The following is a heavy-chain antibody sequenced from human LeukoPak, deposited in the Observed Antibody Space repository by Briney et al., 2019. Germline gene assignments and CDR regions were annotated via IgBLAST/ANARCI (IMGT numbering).Heavy chain of an antibody. CDR2: INHSGST. D-gene: IGHD3-9*01. Sequence: SETLSLTCAVYGGSFSGYYWSWIRQPPGKGLEWIGEINHSGSTNYNPSLKGRVTISVDTSKNQFSLKLSSVTAADTVVYYCARLSYDILTGYCFDYWGQGTLATVSS. J-gene: IGHJ4*02. V-gene: IGHV4-34*01. CDR1: GGSFSGYY. CDR3: ARLSYDILTGYCFDY.